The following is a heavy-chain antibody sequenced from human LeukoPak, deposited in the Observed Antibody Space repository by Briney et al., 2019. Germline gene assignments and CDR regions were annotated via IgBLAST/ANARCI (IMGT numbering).Heavy chain of an antibody. CDR2: INHSGST. D-gene: IGHD6-13*01. CDR1: GGSFSGYY. Sequence: SETLSLTCAVYGGSFSGYYWSWIRQPPGKGLEWIGEINHSGSTNYNPSLKSRVTISVDTSKNQFSLKLSSVTAADTAVYYCARSYSSSWSPRFNWFDPWGQGTLVTVSS. J-gene: IGHJ5*02. V-gene: IGHV4-34*01. CDR3: ARSYSSSWSPRFNWFDP.